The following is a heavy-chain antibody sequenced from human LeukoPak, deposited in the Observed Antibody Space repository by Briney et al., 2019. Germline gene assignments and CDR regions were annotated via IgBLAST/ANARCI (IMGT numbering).Heavy chain of an antibody. V-gene: IGHV1-69*13. CDR1: GGTFSSYA. J-gene: IGHJ3*02. D-gene: IGHD2-8*01. CDR2: IIPIFGTA. Sequence: ASVKVSCKASGGTFSSYAISWVRQAPGQGLEWMGGIIPIFGTANYAQKFQGRVTITADESTSTAYMELSSLRSDDTAVYYCARDTNGLDAFDIWGQGTMVTVSS. CDR3: ARDTNGLDAFDI.